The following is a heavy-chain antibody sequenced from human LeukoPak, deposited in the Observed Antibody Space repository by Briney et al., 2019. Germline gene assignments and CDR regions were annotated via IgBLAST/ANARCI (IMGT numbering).Heavy chain of an antibody. CDR2: ISWNGDSI. Sequence: QPGRSLRLSCAASGFTFDDYAMHWVRQAPGKGLEWVSGISWNGDSIGYAGSVKGRFTISRDNAKNSLYLQMNSLRAEDTAFYYCAKGYSGWYIDWFDPWGQGTLVTVSS. V-gene: IGHV3-9*01. J-gene: IGHJ5*02. CDR1: GFTFDDYA. CDR3: AKGYSGWYIDWFDP. D-gene: IGHD6-19*01.